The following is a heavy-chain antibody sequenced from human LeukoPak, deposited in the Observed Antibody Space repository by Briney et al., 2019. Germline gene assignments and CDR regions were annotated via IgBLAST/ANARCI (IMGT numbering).Heavy chain of an antibody. CDR2: IYPSGST. Sequence: SETLSLTCTVSGGSISSGSYHWSWIRQPAGKALEWIGRIYPSGSTNYDPSLKSRVTISVDTSKNQSSLKLTSVTAADTAVYYCARGGAVAFDYWGQGTLVTVSS. J-gene: IGHJ4*02. CDR3: ARGGAVAFDY. CDR1: GGSISSGSYH. D-gene: IGHD1-26*01. V-gene: IGHV4-61*02.